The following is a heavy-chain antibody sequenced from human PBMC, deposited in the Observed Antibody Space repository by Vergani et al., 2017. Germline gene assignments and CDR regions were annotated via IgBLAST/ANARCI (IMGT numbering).Heavy chain of an antibody. CDR3: ARDRLAYNWKAEDI. CDR2: ISSSGSTI. Sequence: VQLVESGGGLVQPGRSLRLSCAASGFTFSNAWMSWVRQAPGKGLEWVSYISSSGSTIYYADSVKGRFTISRDNAKNSLYLQMNSLRAEDTAVYYCARDRLAYNWKAEDIWGQGTMVTVSS. J-gene: IGHJ3*02. CDR1: GFTFSNAW. V-gene: IGHV3-11*01. D-gene: IGHD1-1*01.